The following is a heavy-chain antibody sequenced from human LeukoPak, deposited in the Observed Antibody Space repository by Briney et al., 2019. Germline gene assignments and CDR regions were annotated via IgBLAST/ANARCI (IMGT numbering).Heavy chain of an antibody. D-gene: IGHD2-2*01. J-gene: IGHJ6*03. Sequence: GSSVKVSCKASGGTFSSYAISWVRQAPGQGLEWMGGIIPIFGTANYAQKFQGRVTITADESTSTAYMELSSLRSEDTAVYYCARAPGYCSSTSCYPDYYYYYMDVWGKGTTVTVSS. CDR3: ARAPGYCSSTSCYPDYYYYYMDV. V-gene: IGHV1-69*01. CDR2: IIPIFGTA. CDR1: GGTFSSYA.